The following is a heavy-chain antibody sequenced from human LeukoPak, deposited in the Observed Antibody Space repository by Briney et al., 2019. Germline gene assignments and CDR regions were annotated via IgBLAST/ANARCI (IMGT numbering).Heavy chain of an antibody. D-gene: IGHD6-13*01. CDR1: GFTFSSFG. J-gene: IGHJ6*02. V-gene: IGHV3-30*18. Sequence: GGSLRLSCAASGFTFSSFGMHWVRQAPGKGLEWVAVISYDGSNKYYADSVKGRFTISRDNSKNTLYLQMNSLRAEDTAVYYCAKDRWSSIWYYYGMDVWGQGTTVTVSS. CDR3: AKDRWSSIWYYYGMDV. CDR2: ISYDGSNK.